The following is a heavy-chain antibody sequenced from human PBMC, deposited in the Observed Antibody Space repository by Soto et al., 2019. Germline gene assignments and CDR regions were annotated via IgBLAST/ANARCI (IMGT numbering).Heavy chain of an antibody. CDR1: GGSISCAGCY. CDR2: IYYSGGT. D-gene: IGHD3-16*01. Sequence: QVQLQESGPGLVKPSQTLSLSCNVSGGSISCAGCYWSWIRQHPGKGLEWIGNIYYSGGTNYNPSLKSRLTISVDTSKNQFSLKLSSVTAADTAVYYCARDYRGIDYSGMDVWGQGTRVTVSS. J-gene: IGHJ6*02. V-gene: IGHV4-31*03. CDR3: ARDYRGIDYSGMDV.